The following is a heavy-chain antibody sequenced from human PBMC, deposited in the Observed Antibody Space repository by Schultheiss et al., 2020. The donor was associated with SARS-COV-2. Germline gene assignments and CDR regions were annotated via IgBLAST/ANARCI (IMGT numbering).Heavy chain of an antibody. D-gene: IGHD3/OR15-3a*01. CDR2: IYYSGST. CDR3: ARDRGGLGNWFDP. Sequence: SETLSLTCAVYSGSFSGYYWSWIRQPPGKGLEWIGYIYYSGSTNYNPSLKSRVTISVDTSKNQFSLKLTSVTSADTAVYYCARDRGGLGNWFDPWGQGALVTVSS. J-gene: IGHJ5*02. V-gene: IGHV4-34*11. CDR1: SGSFSGYY.